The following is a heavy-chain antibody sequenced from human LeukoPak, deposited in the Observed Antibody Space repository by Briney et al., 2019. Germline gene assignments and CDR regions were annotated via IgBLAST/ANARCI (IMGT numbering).Heavy chain of an antibody. J-gene: IGHJ2*01. Sequence: SDTLSLTCTVCGGSISIYYWICMRHPLGEGLEGIGYIYYSGSTNYNPSLKSRVTISVDTSKNQFSLKLSSVTAADTAVYYCARHPSSSWNWYFDLWGRGTLVTVSS. CDR2: IYYSGST. V-gene: IGHV4-59*08. CDR3: ARHPSSSWNWYFDL. CDR1: GGSISIYY. D-gene: IGHD6-13*01.